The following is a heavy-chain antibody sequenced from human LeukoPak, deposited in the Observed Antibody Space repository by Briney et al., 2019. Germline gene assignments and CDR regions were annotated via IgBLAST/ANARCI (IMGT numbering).Heavy chain of an antibody. Sequence: PGGSLRLSCAASGFTFSDYYMSWIRQAPGKGLEWVSYISTSGSTTYYADSVRGRFTISRDNAKNSLYLQMNSLRAEDTAVYYCAKELGYSSSWDYYYYYMDVWGKGTTVTVSS. CDR2: ISTSGSTT. D-gene: IGHD6-13*01. V-gene: IGHV3-11*04. CDR1: GFTFSDYY. CDR3: AKELGYSSSWDYYYYYMDV. J-gene: IGHJ6*03.